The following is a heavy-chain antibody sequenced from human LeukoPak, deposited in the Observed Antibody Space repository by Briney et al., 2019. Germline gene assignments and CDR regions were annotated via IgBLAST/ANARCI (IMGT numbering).Heavy chain of an antibody. J-gene: IGHJ5*02. V-gene: IGHV1-8*03. CDR1: GYTFTSYD. Sequence: ASVKVSCKASGYTFTSYDINWVRQATGQGLEWMGWTNPNSGNTGYAQKFQGRVTITRNTSISTAYMELSSLRSEDTAVYYCASAAMVISGIDPWGQGTLVTVSS. CDR2: TNPNSGNT. D-gene: IGHD5-18*01. CDR3: ASAAMVISGIDP.